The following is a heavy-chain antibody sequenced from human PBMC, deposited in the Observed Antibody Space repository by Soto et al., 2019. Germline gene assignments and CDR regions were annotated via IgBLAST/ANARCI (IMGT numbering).Heavy chain of an antibody. V-gene: IGHV5-51*01. CDR2: IYPGDSDT. CDR1: GYNFTNYW. Sequence: GESLKISCKGSGYNFTNYWIGWVRQMPGKGLEWMGIIYPGDSDTRYSPSFQGQVIISADKSIKTAYLQWSSLNASDTAMYFCARHRYNHDSSDPRGFDPWGQGTLVTVSS. J-gene: IGHJ5*02. D-gene: IGHD3-22*01. CDR3: ARHRYNHDSSDPRGFDP.